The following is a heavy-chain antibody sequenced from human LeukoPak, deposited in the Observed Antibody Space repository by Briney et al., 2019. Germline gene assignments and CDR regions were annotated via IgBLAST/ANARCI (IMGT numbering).Heavy chain of an antibody. Sequence: SETLSLTCTVSGGSFSTYYWSWIRQPPGKGLEGIGCIYYSGSTYYNPSLKSRVTISVDTSKNQFSLKLSSVTAADTAVYYCARDRLYSSGWSGYYYYMDVWGKGTTVTVSS. D-gene: IGHD6-19*01. CDR3: ARDRLYSSGWSGYYYYMDV. V-gene: IGHV4-59*12. J-gene: IGHJ6*03. CDR1: GGSFSTYY. CDR2: IYYSGST.